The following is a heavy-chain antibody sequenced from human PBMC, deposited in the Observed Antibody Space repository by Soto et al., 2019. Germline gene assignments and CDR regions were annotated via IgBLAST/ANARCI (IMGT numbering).Heavy chain of an antibody. J-gene: IGHJ6*02. V-gene: IGHV1-58*01. CDR1: GFTFTISA. D-gene: IGHD3-16*02. CDR3: AADPPQGDDYAWGSYRYTGYYGMDV. Sequence: GASVKVSCKASGFTFTISAVQWVRQARGQRLEWIGWIVVGSGNTNYAQKFQERVTITRDMSTSTAYMELSSLRSEDTAVYYCAADPPQGDDYAWGSYRYTGYYGMDVWGQGTTVTVSS. CDR2: IVVGSGNT.